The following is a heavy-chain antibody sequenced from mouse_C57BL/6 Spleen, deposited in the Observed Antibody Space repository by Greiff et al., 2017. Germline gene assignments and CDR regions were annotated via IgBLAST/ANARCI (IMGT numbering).Heavy chain of an antibody. Sequence: EVMLVESGGGLVKPGGSLKLSCAASGFTFSSYAMSWVRQTPEKRLEWVATISDGGSYTYYPDNVKGRFTISRDNAKNNLYLQMSHLKSEGTAMYYCARDRSYGNPYFDVWGTGTTVTVSS. J-gene: IGHJ1*03. CDR2: ISDGGSYT. CDR1: GFTFSSYA. D-gene: IGHD2-1*01. V-gene: IGHV5-4*01. CDR3: ARDRSYGNPYFDV.